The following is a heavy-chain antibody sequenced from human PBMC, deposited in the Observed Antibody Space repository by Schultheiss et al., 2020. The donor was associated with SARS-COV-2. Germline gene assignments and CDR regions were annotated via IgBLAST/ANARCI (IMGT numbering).Heavy chain of an antibody. CDR2: IKQDGSEK. CDR1: GFTFSSYW. V-gene: IGHV3-7*01. J-gene: IGHJ5*02. CDR3: ASTGEAVAGQPP. D-gene: IGHD6-19*01. Sequence: GESLKISCAASGFTFSSYWMSWVRQAPGKGLEWVANIKQDGSEKYYVDSVKGRFTISRDNAKNSLYLQMNSLRAEDTAVYYCASTGEAVAGQPPWGQGTLVTVSS.